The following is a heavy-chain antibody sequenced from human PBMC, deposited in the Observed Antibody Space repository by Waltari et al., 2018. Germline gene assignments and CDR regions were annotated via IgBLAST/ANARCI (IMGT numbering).Heavy chain of an antibody. Sequence: QVQLVQSGAEVKKPGSSVKVSCKASGGTFSSYAISRVRQAPGQGLEWMGGIIPIFGTANDAQKFQGRVTITADESTSTAYMELSSLGSEDTAVYYCVLGDGSGTTMVFDPWGQGTLVTVSS. V-gene: IGHV1-69*13. CDR2: IIPIFGTA. J-gene: IGHJ5*02. CDR1: GGTFSSYA. D-gene: IGHD3-10*01. CDR3: VLGDGSGTTMVFDP.